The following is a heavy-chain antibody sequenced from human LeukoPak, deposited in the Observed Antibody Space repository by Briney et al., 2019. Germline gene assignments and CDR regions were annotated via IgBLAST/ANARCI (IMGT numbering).Heavy chain of an antibody. CDR2: ISSSSSYI. CDR3: AKDIFRERYFDY. Sequence: PGGSLRLSCAASGFTFSSYSMNWVRQAPGKGLEWVSSISSSSSYIYYADSVKGRFTISRDNAKNSLYLQMNSLRTEDTALYYCAKDIFRERYFDYWGQGTLVTVSS. D-gene: IGHD3-10*02. V-gene: IGHV3-21*04. CDR1: GFTFSSYS. J-gene: IGHJ4*02.